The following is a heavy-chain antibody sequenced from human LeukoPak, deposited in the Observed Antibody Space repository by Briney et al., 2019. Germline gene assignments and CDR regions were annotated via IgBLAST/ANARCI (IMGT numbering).Heavy chain of an antibody. CDR1: GVSISRSNYY. Sequence: SETLSLTCTVSGVSISRSNYYWAWIRQPPGKKREWIGSAYYGGSTHYNQPHKGRVTISVDTSKNQFSLKLTSVTAANTAVYFCARDSNGIWYSARQHFDYWGQGTLVTVSS. D-gene: IGHD2-21*02. CDR3: ARDSNGIWYSARQHFDY. V-gene: IGHV4-39*07. J-gene: IGHJ4*02. CDR2: AYYGGST.